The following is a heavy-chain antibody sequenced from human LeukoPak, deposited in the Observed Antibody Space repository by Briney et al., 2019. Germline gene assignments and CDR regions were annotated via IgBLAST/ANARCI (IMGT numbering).Heavy chain of an antibody. Sequence: GGSLRLSCAASGFTFSSYSMNWVRQAPGKGLEWVSYISSSSSTIYYADSVKGRFTISRDNAKNSLYLQMNSLRAEDTAVYYCARDGIFERIFGVFDYWGQGTLVTVSS. V-gene: IGHV3-48*04. J-gene: IGHJ4*02. CDR1: GFTFSSYS. CDR3: ARDGIFERIFGVFDY. D-gene: IGHD3-3*01. CDR2: ISSSSSTI.